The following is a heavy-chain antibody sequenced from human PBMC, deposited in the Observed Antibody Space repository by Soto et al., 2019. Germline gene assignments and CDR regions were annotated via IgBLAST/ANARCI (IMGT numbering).Heavy chain of an antibody. CDR1: GFTFSSYW. V-gene: IGHV3-74*01. CDR3: VRTSLVVAAATREDY. CDR2: INSDGSGT. Sequence: EVQLVESGGGLVQPGGSLRLSCAASGFTFSSYWMHWVRQAPGKGLVWVSRINSDGSGTSYADCVKGRFTISRDNDKNTMYLQMNSLRAEDTAVYYCVRTSLVVAAATREDYWGQGTLVTVSS. J-gene: IGHJ4*02. D-gene: IGHD2-15*01.